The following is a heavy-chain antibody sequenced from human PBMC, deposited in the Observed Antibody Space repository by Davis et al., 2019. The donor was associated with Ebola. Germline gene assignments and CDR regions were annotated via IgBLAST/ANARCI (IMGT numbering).Heavy chain of an antibody. CDR3: ARALFGSYYYFDY. J-gene: IGHJ4*02. D-gene: IGHD1-26*01. CDR2: INPGGGST. Sequence: ALVKVSCKASGYTFNVYYMHWVRQAPGQGLEWMGLINPGGGSTNYAQKFQGRVTMTRDTSTSTVYMELSSLRSEDTAVYYCARALFGSYYYFDYWGQGTPVTVSS. V-gene: IGHV1-46*02. CDR1: GYTFNVYY.